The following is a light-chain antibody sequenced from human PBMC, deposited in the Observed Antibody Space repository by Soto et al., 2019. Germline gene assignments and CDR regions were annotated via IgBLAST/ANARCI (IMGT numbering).Light chain of an antibody. Sequence: EIVLTQSPATLSLSPGERATLSCRASQSVSSYLAWYQQKPGQAPRLLIYDASNRATGIPARFSGSGSGTDFTLTISSLEPEDFAVYYCQLRSTWLISFGQGTRLEIK. CDR1: QSVSSY. CDR3: QLRSTWLIS. CDR2: DAS. J-gene: IGKJ5*01. V-gene: IGKV3-11*01.